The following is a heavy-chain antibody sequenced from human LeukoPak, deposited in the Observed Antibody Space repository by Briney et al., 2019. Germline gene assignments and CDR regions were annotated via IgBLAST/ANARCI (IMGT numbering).Heavy chain of an antibody. Sequence: GGSLRLSCAASGFTFSSYWMSWVRQAPGKGLEWVANIKQDGSEKYYVDSVKGRFTISRDNAKNSLYLQMNSLRAEDTAVYYCASVRGYDVLWGRDFDYWGQGTLVTVSS. V-gene: IGHV3-7*01. CDR3: ASVRGYDVLWGRDFDY. D-gene: IGHD3-16*01. CDR2: IKQDGSEK. J-gene: IGHJ4*02. CDR1: GFTFSSYW.